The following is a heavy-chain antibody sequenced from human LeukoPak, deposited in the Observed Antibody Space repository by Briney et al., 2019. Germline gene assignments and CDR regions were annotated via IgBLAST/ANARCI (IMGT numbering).Heavy chain of an antibody. V-gene: IGHV1-46*01. D-gene: IGHD5-24*01. CDR3: ARDFGEMPNY. CDR2: INPTGGST. Sequence: GASVKVSCKASGYTFTSYHIHLVRQAPGQGLEWMGIINPTGGSTSYAQKFQGRVTMTRDTSTSTVYMELSSLRSEDTAVYYCARDFGEMPNYWGQGTLVTVSS. J-gene: IGHJ4*02. CDR1: GYTFTSYH.